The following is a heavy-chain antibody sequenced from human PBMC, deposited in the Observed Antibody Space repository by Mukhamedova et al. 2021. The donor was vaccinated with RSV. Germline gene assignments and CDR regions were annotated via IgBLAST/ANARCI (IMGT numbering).Heavy chain of an antibody. D-gene: IGHD6-13*01. V-gene: IGHV3-9*01. Sequence: DRFTISRDNAKNSLYLQMNSLRAEDTALYYCAKDRSSSWYDYFDYWGQGTLVTVSS. J-gene: IGHJ4*02. CDR3: AKDRSSSWYDYFDY.